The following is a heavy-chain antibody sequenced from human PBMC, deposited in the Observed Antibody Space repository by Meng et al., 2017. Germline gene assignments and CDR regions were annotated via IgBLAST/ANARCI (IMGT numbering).Heavy chain of an antibody. CDR3: ARDYGDHLGFDY. CDR1: GFTVSGNY. D-gene: IGHD4-17*01. V-gene: IGHV3-53*01. J-gene: IGHJ4*02. CDR2: IYSGGST. Sequence: GGCLVRRGGPLGFACAAAGFTVSGNYMGWVRQAPGKGLEWVSVIYSGGSTYYADSVKGRFTISRDNSKNTLYLQMNSLRAEDTAVYYCARDYGDHLGFDYWGQGTLVTVSS.